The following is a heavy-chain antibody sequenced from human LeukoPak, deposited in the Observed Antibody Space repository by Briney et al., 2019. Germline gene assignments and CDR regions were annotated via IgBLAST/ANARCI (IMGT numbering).Heavy chain of an antibody. V-gene: IGHV1-69*04. CDR1: GYTFTCYY. CDR2: IIPIVGIT. J-gene: IGHJ6*02. CDR3: VRGLHFTMVRGGTTNYYYGMDV. D-gene: IGHD3-10*01. Sequence: SVKVSYKASGYTFTCYYMHWVRQAPGQGLEWLGRIIPIVGITNYAQKFQGRVTIIADNSTRTAYMELSSLTSEDTAVYYCVRGLHFTMVRGGTTNYYYGMDVWGQGTSVTVSS.